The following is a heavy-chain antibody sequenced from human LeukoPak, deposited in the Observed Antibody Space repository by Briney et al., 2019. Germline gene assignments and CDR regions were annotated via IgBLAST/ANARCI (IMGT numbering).Heavy chain of an antibody. J-gene: IGHJ4*02. V-gene: IGHV1-2*02. Sequence: VSVKVSCKASGYTFTGYFLHWVRQAPGQGPEWMGWINPNSGGTKYEQKFLGRVTMTRDMSIGTAYMELRSLRSDDTAVYYCARGPKYYDFWSGERYFDYWGQGTLVTVSS. CDR2: INPNSGGT. CDR3: ARGPKYYDFWSGERYFDY. D-gene: IGHD3-3*01. CDR1: GYTFTGYF.